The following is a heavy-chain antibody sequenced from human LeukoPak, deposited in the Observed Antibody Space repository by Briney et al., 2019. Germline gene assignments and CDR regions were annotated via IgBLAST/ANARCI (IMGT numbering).Heavy chain of an antibody. D-gene: IGHD1-26*01. J-gene: IGHJ4*02. Sequence: GSSVKVSCKASGGTFSSYAISWVRQAPGQGLEWMGRIIPILGIANYAQKFQGRVTITADKSTSTAYMELRSLRSDDTALYYCARVSGSYAPLDYWGQGTLVTVSS. CDR3: ARVSGSYAPLDY. CDR1: GGTFSSYA. V-gene: IGHV1-69*04. CDR2: IIPILGIA.